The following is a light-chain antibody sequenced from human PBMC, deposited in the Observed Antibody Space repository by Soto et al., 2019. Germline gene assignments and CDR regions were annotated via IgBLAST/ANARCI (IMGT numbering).Light chain of an antibody. CDR2: DVT. V-gene: IGLV2-14*03. CDR1: SSDVGIYNY. J-gene: IGLJ2*01. Sequence: QSALTQSASVSGSPGQSITISCTGTSSDVGIYNYVSWYQHHPGKVPRLIIYDVTHRPSGVSNRFSGSKSGNTASLTISGLQAEDEADYYCSSYSSTSPPVVFGGGTQLTVL. CDR3: SSYSSTSPPVV.